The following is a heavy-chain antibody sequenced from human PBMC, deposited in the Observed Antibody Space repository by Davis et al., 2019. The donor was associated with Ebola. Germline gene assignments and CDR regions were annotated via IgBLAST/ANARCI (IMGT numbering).Heavy chain of an antibody. V-gene: IGHV3-48*03. CDR3: VPGTWI. J-gene: IGHJ4*02. CDR2: ISPSASRM. Sequence: GESLKISCTASGFTFSDYEMNWVRQPPEKGLEWVSYISPSASRMFYAASVKGRFTISRDDAKNSLFLQMNSLRVEDTAVYYCVPGTWIRGQGRLVTVSS. CDR1: GFTFSDYE. D-gene: IGHD5-18*01.